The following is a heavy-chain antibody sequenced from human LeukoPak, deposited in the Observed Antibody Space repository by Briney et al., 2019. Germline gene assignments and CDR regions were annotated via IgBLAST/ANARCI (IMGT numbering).Heavy chain of an antibody. Sequence: SETLSLTCTVSGGSISSYHWSWIRQPPGKGLEWIGYIYSSGSTNYNPSLESRVTISGDTSKNQFSLKLSSVTAADTAVYYCARLGYRSSWYKIDYWGQGTLVTVSS. CDR2: IYSSGST. CDR3: ARLGYRSSWYKIDY. J-gene: IGHJ4*02. CDR1: GGSISSYH. D-gene: IGHD6-13*01. V-gene: IGHV4-59*08.